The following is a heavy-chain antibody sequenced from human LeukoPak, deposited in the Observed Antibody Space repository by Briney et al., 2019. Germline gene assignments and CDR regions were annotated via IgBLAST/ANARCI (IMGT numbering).Heavy chain of an antibody. CDR3: AREEESAGGYSYGHYQFDY. J-gene: IGHJ4*02. CDR1: GGTFSSYA. V-gene: IGHV1-18*01. CDR2: ISAYNGNT. D-gene: IGHD5-18*01. Sequence: ASVKVSCKASGGTFSSYAISWVRQAPGQGLEWMGWISAYNGNTNYAQKLQGRVTMTTDTSTSTAYMELRSLRSDDTAVYYCAREEESAGGYSYGHYQFDYWGQGTLVTVSS.